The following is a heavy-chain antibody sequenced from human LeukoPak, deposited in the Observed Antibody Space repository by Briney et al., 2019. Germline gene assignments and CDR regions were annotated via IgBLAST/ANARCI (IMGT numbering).Heavy chain of an antibody. D-gene: IGHD3-10*01. Sequence: EASVKVSCKASGYTFTGYYMHLVRQAPGQAREGMGWINTNSGGTNYAQTFQGRVTMTRDTSISTAYMELSRLRSDDTAVYYCARERLLWFGVNDAFDIWGQGTMVTVSS. V-gene: IGHV1-2*02. CDR2: INTNSGGT. J-gene: IGHJ3*02. CDR3: ARERLLWFGVNDAFDI. CDR1: GYTFTGYY.